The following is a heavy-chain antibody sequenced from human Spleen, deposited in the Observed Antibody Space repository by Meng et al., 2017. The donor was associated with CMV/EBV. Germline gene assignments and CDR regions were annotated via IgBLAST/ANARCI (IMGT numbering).Heavy chain of an antibody. J-gene: IGHJ5*02. CDR2: IYTSGST. CDR1: GGSISSYY. D-gene: IGHD2-2*01. CDR3: ARAYIVVVPAAISGGWFDP. V-gene: IGHV4-4*07. Sequence: SETLSLTCTVSGGSISSYYWSWIRQPAGKGLEWIGRIYTSGSTNYNPSLKSRVTMSVDTSKNQFSLKLSSVTAADTAVYYCARAYIVVVPAAISGGWFDPWGQGTLVTVSS.